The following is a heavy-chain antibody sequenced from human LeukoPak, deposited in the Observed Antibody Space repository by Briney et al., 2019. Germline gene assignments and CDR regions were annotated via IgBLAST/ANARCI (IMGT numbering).Heavy chain of an antibody. J-gene: IGHJ5*02. D-gene: IGHD5-18*01. CDR1: GGSISGSSYY. Sequence: SETLSLTCTVSGGSISGSSYYWGWIRQPPGKGLDWIGYIYYSGSTNYNPSLKSRVTISVDTSKNQFSLKLSSVTAADTAVYYCARDFSGYSYINWFDPWGQGTLVTVSS. V-gene: IGHV4-61*01. CDR3: ARDFSGYSYINWFDP. CDR2: IYYSGST.